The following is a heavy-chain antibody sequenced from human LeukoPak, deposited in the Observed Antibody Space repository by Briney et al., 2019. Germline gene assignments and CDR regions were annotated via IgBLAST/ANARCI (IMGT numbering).Heavy chain of an antibody. Sequence: PGRSLRLSCAAPGFTFSSYGMHWVRQAPGKGLEWVAVISYDGSNKYYADSVKGRFTISRDNSKNTLYLQMNSLRAEDTAVYYCAKPLGPYAVAHPPFDYWGQGTLVTVSS. CDR3: AKPLGPYAVAHPPFDY. J-gene: IGHJ4*02. V-gene: IGHV3-30*18. D-gene: IGHD6-19*01. CDR2: ISYDGSNK. CDR1: GFTFSSYG.